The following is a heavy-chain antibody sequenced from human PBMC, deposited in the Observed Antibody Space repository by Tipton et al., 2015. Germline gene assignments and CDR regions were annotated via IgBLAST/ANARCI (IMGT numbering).Heavy chain of an antibody. CDR3: ARARGVIVLSAPGAFDR. CDR2: IVGNSAGT. Sequence: SLRLSCAASGFIFSSYVMTWVRQAPGKGLEWVSSIVGNSAGTYYADSVEGRFTISRDNSKNTLYLQMNTLGAADTAVYYCARARGVIVLSAPGAFDRWGQGTMVTVSS. CDR1: GFIFSSYV. D-gene: IGHD3-10*01. J-gene: IGHJ3*01. V-gene: IGHV3-23*01.